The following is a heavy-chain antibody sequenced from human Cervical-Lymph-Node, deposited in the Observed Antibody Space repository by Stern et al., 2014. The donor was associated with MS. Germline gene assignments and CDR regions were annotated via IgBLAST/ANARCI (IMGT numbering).Heavy chain of an antibody. V-gene: IGHV2-70*01. CDR1: GFSLSTSGMC. CDR3: ARTSYYDSSGYYYVPAYYFDY. CDR2: IDWDDDK. Sequence: ITLKESGPALVKPTQTLTLTCTFSGFSLSTSGMCVSWIRQPPGKALEWLALIDWDDDKYYSTSLKTRLTISKDTSKNQVVLTMTNMDPVDTATYYCARTSYYDSSGYYYVPAYYFDYWGQGTLVTVSS. J-gene: IGHJ4*02. D-gene: IGHD3-22*01.